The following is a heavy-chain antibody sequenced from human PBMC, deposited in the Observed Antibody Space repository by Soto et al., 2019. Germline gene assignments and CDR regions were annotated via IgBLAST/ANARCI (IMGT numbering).Heavy chain of an antibody. CDR3: ARGMIVEDYDAFDI. D-gene: IGHD3-22*01. Sequence: QVQLVQSGAEVKKPGASVKVSCKASGYTFTSYGISWVRQAPGQGLEWMGWISAYNGNTNYAQKLQGRVTMTTDTCTSTAWLELRCLRSDDTAVYYCARGMIVEDYDAFDIWGQGKMATVSS. CDR1: GYTFTSYG. V-gene: IGHV1-18*01. J-gene: IGHJ3*02. CDR2: ISAYNGNT.